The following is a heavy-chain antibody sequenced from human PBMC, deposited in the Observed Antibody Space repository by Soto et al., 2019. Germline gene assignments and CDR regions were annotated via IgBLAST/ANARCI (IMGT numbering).Heavy chain of an antibody. Sequence: SETLSLTCTVSGGSISSGGYYWSWIRQHPGKGLEWIGYIYYSGSTYYNSSLKSRVTISVDTSKNQFSLKLSSVTAADTAVYYCARDSGYWSGYHNGGTLDAYYGMDVWGQGTTVTVSS. V-gene: IGHV4-31*03. CDR1: GGSISSGGYY. CDR3: ARDSGYWSGYHNGGTLDAYYGMDV. J-gene: IGHJ6*02. D-gene: IGHD3-3*01. CDR2: IYYSGST.